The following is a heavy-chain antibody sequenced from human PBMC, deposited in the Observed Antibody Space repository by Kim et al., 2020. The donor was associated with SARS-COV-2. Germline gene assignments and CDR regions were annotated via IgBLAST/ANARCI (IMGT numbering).Heavy chain of an antibody. J-gene: IGHJ4*02. Sequence: SVKGRFTLPRDNSKNALFLQMNSLRAEDTAVYYCAKSGSSITMIVVVLTYWGQGTLVTVSS. V-gene: IGHV3-23*01. D-gene: IGHD3-22*01. CDR3: AKSGSSITMIVVVLTY.